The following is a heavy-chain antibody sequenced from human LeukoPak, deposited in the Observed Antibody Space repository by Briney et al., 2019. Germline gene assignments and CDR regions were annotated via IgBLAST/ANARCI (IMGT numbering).Heavy chain of an antibody. J-gene: IGHJ5*02. D-gene: IGHD3-10*01. CDR3: ARSEMVRGVINWFDP. CDR2: IIPIFGTA. Sequence: SVKVSCMASGGTFSSYAISWVRQAPGQGLEWMGGIIPIFGTANYAQKFQGRVTITTDESTSTAYMELSSLRSEDTAVYYCARSEMVRGVINWFDPWGQGTLVTVSS. CDR1: GGTFSSYA. V-gene: IGHV1-69*05.